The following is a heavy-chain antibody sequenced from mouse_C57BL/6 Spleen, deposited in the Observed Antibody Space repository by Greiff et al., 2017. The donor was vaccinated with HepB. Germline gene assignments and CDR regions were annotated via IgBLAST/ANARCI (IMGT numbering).Heavy chain of an antibody. J-gene: IGHJ2*01. V-gene: IGHV5-16*01. D-gene: IGHD1-1*01. CDR3: AREPDYYGSLDY. CDR2: INYDGSST. Sequence: EVKLVESEGGLVQPGSSMKLSCTASGFTFSDYYMAWVRQVPEKGLEWVANINYDGSSTYYLDSLKSRFIISRDNEKNILYLQMSSLKSEDTATYYCAREPDYYGSLDYWGQGTTLTVSS. CDR1: GFTFSDYY.